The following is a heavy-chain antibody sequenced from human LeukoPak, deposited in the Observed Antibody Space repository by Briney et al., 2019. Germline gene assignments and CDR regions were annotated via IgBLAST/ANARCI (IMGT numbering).Heavy chain of an antibody. J-gene: IGHJ4*02. V-gene: IGHV3-15*01. CDR3: ITRPNPVGY. CDR2: IKTKTDGGTT. CDR1: GFTFSSAW. D-gene: IGHD1-26*01. Sequence: GGSLRPSCAASGFTFSSAWMSWVRQAPGKGLEWVGRIKTKTDGGTTDYAAPVKGRFTISRDDSKDTLYLQMNSLTTEDTAVYYCITRPNPVGYWGQGTLVTVSS.